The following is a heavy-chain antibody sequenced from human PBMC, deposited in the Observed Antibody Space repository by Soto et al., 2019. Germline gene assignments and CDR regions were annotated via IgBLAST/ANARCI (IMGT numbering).Heavy chain of an antibody. CDR3: ARVGRLAMVRVDP. CDR1: GGSFSGYY. D-gene: IGHD5-18*01. Sequence: QVQLQQWGAGLLKPSETLSLTCAVYGGSFSGYYWSWIRQPPGKGLEWIGEINHSGSTNYNPSLKSRVTISVDTSKNQFALKLSSVTAADTAVYYCARVGRLAMVRVDPWGQGTLVTVSS. CDR2: INHSGST. V-gene: IGHV4-34*01. J-gene: IGHJ5*02.